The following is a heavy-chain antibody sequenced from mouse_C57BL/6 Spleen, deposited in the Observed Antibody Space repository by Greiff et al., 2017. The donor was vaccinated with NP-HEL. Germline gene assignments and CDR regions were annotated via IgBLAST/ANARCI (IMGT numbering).Heavy chain of an antibody. CDR3: TRGTVVARGWYFDV. CDR2: IYPGNSDT. D-gene: IGHD1-1*01. V-gene: IGHV1-5*01. J-gene: IGHJ1*03. CDR1: GYTFTSYW. Sequence: EVKLVESGTVLARPGASVKMSCKTSGYTFTSYWMHWVKQRPGQGLEWIGAIYPGNSDTSYNQKFKGKAKLTAVTSASTAYMELSSLTNEDSAVYYCTRGTVVARGWYFDVWGTGTTVTVSS.